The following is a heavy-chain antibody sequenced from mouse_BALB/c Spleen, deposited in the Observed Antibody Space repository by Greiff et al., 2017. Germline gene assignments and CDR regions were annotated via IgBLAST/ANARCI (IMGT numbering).Heavy chain of an antibody. Sequence: EVKLQQSGPELVKPGASVKISCKASGYSFTGYFMNWVKQSHGKSLEWIGRINPNNGGTSYNQKFKGKAILTVDKSSSTAYMELRSLTSEDSAVYYCARWDYGSSYYAMDYWGQGTSVTVSS. CDR3: ARWDYGSSYYAMDY. CDR1: GYSFTGYF. CDR2: INPNNGGT. D-gene: IGHD1-1*01. J-gene: IGHJ4*01. V-gene: IGHV1-20*01.